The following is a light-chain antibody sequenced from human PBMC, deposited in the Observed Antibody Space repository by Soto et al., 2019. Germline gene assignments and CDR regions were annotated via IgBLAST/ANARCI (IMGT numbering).Light chain of an antibody. CDR3: QRSYSTPRLT. CDR2: AAS. V-gene: IGKV1-39*01. J-gene: IGKJ3*01. CDR1: QSISSY. Sequence: DIQMTQSPSSLSASVGDRVTITCRASQSISSYLNWYHQKPGKAPKLLIYAASSLQSGVPSRFSGSGSGTDFTLTISSLQPEDFATYYCQRSYSTPRLTFGPGTKVDIK.